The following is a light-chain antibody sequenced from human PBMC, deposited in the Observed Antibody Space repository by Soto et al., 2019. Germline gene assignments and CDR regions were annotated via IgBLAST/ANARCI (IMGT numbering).Light chain of an antibody. V-gene: IGKV3-20*01. J-gene: IGKJ5*01. Sequence: EIFLTQAPGTLSLSPVERATLSCMASQSVSSSYLAWYQQKPGQAPRLLIYGASSRATGIPDRFSGSGSGTDFTLTISRLEPEDFAVYYCQQYGSSLITFGQGTRLEIK. CDR1: QSVSSSY. CDR3: QQYGSSLIT. CDR2: GAS.